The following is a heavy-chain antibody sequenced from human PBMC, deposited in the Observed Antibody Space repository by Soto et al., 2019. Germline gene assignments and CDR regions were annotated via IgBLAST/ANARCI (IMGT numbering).Heavy chain of an antibody. Sequence: GGSLRLSCAASGFTVSSNYMSWVRQAPGKGLEWVSVIYSGGSTYYADSVKGRFTISRDNSKNTLYLQMNSLRAEDTAVYYCASEYDFWALGYWGQGTLVTVSS. CDR1: GFTVSSNY. J-gene: IGHJ4*02. CDR3: ASEYDFWALGY. D-gene: IGHD3-3*01. CDR2: IYSGGST. V-gene: IGHV3-66*01.